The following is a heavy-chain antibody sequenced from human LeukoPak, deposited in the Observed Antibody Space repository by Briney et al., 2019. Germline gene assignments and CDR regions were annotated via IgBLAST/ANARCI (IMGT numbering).Heavy chain of an antibody. D-gene: IGHD4-11*01. Sequence: GGSLRLSCAASGFTVSSNYMSWVRQAPGKGLEWVSVIYSGGSTYYADSVKGRFTISRDNSKNTLYLQMNSLRAEGTAVYYCARDNDYSNYYYGMDVWGQGTTVTVSS. CDR1: GFTVSSNY. CDR3: ARDNDYSNYYYGMDV. V-gene: IGHV3-53*01. CDR2: IYSGGST. J-gene: IGHJ6*02.